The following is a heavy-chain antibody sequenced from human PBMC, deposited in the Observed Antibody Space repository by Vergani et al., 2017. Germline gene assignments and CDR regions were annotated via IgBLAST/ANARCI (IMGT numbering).Heavy chain of an antibody. Sequence: EVQLLQSEGAVVQPGGSLRLSCVASGFTFRSIPMGWGPQGHGQGLEWVSSIKNTGDSTHYADSVKGRFAISRENSKNTLYLQMNSLRVEDTAVYYCGRGSDNYNWGQGTLVTVSS. CDR3: GRGSDNYN. D-gene: IGHD5-24*01. V-gene: IGHV3-23*01. CDR1: GFTFRSIP. J-gene: IGHJ4*02. CDR2: IKNTGDST.